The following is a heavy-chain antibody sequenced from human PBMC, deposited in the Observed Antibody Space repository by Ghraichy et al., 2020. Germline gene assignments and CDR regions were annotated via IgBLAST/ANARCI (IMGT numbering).Heavy chain of an antibody. D-gene: IGHD6-19*01. Sequence: VKVSCKASGYTFTRYAFSWVRQAPGQGLEWMGYVSAYNGNTNYAQDVQGRVTMTTDTSTTTFYMELRSLTFDDTAVYYCARMYSSGWPLEPFAIWGQGTVVTVSS. CDR1: GYTFTRYA. CDR3: ARMYSSGWPLEPFAI. J-gene: IGHJ3*02. CDR2: VSAYNGNT. V-gene: IGHV1-18*01.